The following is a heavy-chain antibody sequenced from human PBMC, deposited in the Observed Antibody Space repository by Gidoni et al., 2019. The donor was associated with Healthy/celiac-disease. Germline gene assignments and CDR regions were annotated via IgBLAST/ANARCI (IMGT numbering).Heavy chain of an antibody. CDR1: GYSFTSYW. CDR2: IYPGDSDT. CDR3: ARRGTSHGFDI. D-gene: IGHD3-16*01. Sequence: EVQLVQSVAEVNKPAESLKISCEVSGYSFTSYWIGWVRQTPGNGLEWMGIIYPGDSDTRYRPSFQGQVTISADKSISTAYLQWSSLKASDTAMYYCARRGTSHGFDIWGQGTMVTVSS. V-gene: IGHV5-51*03. J-gene: IGHJ3*02.